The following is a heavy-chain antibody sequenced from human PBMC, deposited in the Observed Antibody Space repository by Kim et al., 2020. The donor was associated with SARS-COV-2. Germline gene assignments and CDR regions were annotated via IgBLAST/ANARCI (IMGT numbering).Heavy chain of an antibody. J-gene: IGHJ6*02. V-gene: IGHV3-11*06. CDR3: ARDCEGGYDQNYYYGMDV. D-gene: IGHD5-12*01. Sequence: RGRFTISRDNAKNSLYLQMNSLRAEDTTVYYWARDCEGGYDQNYYYGMDVWGQGTTVTVSS.